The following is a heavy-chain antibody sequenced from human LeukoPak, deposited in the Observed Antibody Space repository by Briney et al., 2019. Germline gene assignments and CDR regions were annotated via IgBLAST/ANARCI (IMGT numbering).Heavy chain of an antibody. V-gene: IGHV3-30*04. CDR1: RFTFSSYA. J-gene: IGHJ5*02. D-gene: IGHD2-15*01. Sequence: GGSLRLSCAASRFTFSSYAMHWVRQAPGKGLEWVAVISYDGSNKYYADSVKGRFTISRDNSKNTLYLQMNSLRAEDTAVYYCARGYCSGGSCYSENWFDPWGQGTLVTVSS. CDR2: ISYDGSNK. CDR3: ARGYCSGGSCYSENWFDP.